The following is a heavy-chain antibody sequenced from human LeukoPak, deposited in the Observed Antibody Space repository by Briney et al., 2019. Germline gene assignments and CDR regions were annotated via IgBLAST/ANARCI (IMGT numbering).Heavy chain of an antibody. J-gene: IGHJ4*02. D-gene: IGHD5-18*01. CDR3: ARKGSRTAMVWEVGYYFDY. CDR2: INWNGGST. CDR1: GFTFDDYG. V-gene: IGHV3-20*04. Sequence: AGGSLRLSCAASGFTFDDYGMSWVRQAPGKGLEWVSGINWNGGSTGYADSVKGRFTISRDNAKNSLYLQMNSLRAEDTALYYCARKGSRTAMVWEVGYYFDYWGQGTLVTVSS.